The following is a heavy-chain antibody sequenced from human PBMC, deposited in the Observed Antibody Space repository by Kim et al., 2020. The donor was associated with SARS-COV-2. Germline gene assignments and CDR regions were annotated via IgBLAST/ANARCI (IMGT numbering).Heavy chain of an antibody. CDR3: ARGTDDSYGLHGFDY. V-gene: IGHV1-8*01. J-gene: IGHJ4*02. Sequence: QKSQGRGTMTRNTSISTAYMELSSLRSEDTAVYYCARGTDDSYGLHGFDYWGQGTLVTVSS. D-gene: IGHD5-18*01.